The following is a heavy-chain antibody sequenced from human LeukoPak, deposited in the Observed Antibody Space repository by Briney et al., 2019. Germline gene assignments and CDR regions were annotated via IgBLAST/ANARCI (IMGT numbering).Heavy chain of an antibody. CDR2: INAGNGNT. CDR1: GYTFTSYA. CDR3: ARGEEYSSSPQDH. V-gene: IGHV1-3*03. Sequence: ASVKVSCKASGYTFTSYAMHWVRQAPGQRLEWMGWINAGNGNTKYSQEFQGRVTITRDTSASTAYMELSSLRSEDMAVYYCARGEEYSSSPQDHWGQGTLVTVSS. D-gene: IGHD6-6*01. J-gene: IGHJ4*02.